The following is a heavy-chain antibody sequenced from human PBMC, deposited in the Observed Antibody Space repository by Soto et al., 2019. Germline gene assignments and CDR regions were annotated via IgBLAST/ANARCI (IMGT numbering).Heavy chain of an antibody. Sequence: SETLSLTCTVSGGSISSSSYYWGWIRQPPGKGLEWIGSIYYSGSTYCNPSLKSRVTISVDTSKNQFSLKLSSVTAADTAVYYCARLTYYDVWSGYRAFDYWGQGTLVTVSS. D-gene: IGHD3-3*01. V-gene: IGHV4-39*01. CDR3: ARLTYYDVWSGYRAFDY. CDR1: GGSISSSSYY. CDR2: IYYSGST. J-gene: IGHJ4*02.